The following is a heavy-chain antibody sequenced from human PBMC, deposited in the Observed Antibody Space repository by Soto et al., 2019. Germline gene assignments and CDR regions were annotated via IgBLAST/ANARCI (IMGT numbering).Heavy chain of an antibody. CDR1: GGSISSSSYY. J-gene: IGHJ6*02. CDR2: IYYSGST. CDR3: AGQPTAGSYYDLGSYYYYYAMDV. V-gene: IGHV4-39*01. Sequence: SETLSLTCTVSGGSISSSSYYWGWIRQPPGKGLEWIGSIYYSGSTYYNPSLKSRVTISVDTSKNQFSLKLSSVTAADTAAYYCAGQPTAGSYYDLGSYYYYYAMDVWGQGTSVTVSS. D-gene: IGHD3-10*01.